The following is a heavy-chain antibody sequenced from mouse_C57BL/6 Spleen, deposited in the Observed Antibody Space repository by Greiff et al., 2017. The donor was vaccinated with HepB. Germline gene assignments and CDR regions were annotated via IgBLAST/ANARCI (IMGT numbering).Heavy chain of an antibody. J-gene: IGHJ1*03. CDR1: GYTFTDYY. D-gene: IGHD1-1*01. CDR2: IFPGSGST. CDR3: ARNYGSSYDWYFDV. Sequence: VKLQQSGPELVKPGASVKISCKASGYTFTDYYINWVKQRPGQGLEWIGWIFPGSGSTYYNEKFKGKATLTVDKSSSTAYMLLSSLTSEDSAVYFCARNYGSSYDWYFDVWGTGTTVTVSS. V-gene: IGHV1-75*01.